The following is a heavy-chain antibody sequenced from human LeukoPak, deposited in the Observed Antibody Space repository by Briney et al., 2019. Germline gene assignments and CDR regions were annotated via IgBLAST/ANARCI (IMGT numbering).Heavy chain of an antibody. J-gene: IGHJ4*02. Sequence: SETLSLTCTVSGGSISSGSYYWSWIRQPAGKGLEWIGRIYTSGSTNYNPSLKSRVTISVDTSKNQFSLKPSSVTAADTAVYYCARERITMIVVVFDYWGQGTLVTVSS. CDR3: ARERITMIVVVFDY. V-gene: IGHV4-61*02. CDR2: IYTSGST. CDR1: GGSISSGSYY. D-gene: IGHD3-22*01.